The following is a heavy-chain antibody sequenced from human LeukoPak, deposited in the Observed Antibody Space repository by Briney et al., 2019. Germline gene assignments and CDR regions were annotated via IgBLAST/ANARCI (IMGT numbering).Heavy chain of an antibody. CDR1: GGSISSYY. D-gene: IGHD3-10*01. CDR2: IYYSGST. J-gene: IGHJ4*02. Sequence: PSETLSLTCTVSGGSISSYYWSWIRQPPGKGLEWIGYIYYSGSTNYNPSLKSRVTISVDTSKNQFSLKLSSVTAADTAVYYCARGLGGSGSFDYWGQGTLVPVSS. CDR3: ARGLGGSGSFDY. V-gene: IGHV4-59*01.